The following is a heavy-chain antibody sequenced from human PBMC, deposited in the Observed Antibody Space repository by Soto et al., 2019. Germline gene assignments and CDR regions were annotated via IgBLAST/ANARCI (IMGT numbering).Heavy chain of an antibody. CDR2: IRSKAYGGTT. J-gene: IGHJ6*02. CDR3: TSGYSYGYPYYYYYGMDV. V-gene: IGHV3-49*04. Sequence: GGSLRLSCTASGFTFGDYAMSWVRQAPGKGLEWVGFIRSKAYGGTTEYAASVKGRFTISRDDSKSIAYLQMNSLKTEDTTVYYSTSGYSYGYPYYYYYGMDVWGQGTTVTVSS. CDR1: GFTFGDYA. D-gene: IGHD5-18*01.